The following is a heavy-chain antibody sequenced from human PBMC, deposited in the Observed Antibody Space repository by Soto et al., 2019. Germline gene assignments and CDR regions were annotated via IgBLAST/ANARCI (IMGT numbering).Heavy chain of an antibody. J-gene: IGHJ6*02. Sequence: ASVKVSCKVSGYTFTSSGISLVRQAPGQGLEWVGWISAYNDNTNYAQKLQGRVAMTTDTSTSTAYMELRSLRPDDTAVYYCARERDGSGRANYYYYGMDVWGQGTTVTVSS. CDR3: ARERDGSGRANYYYYGMDV. V-gene: IGHV1-18*01. D-gene: IGHD3-10*01. CDR1: GYTFTSSG. CDR2: ISAYNDNT.